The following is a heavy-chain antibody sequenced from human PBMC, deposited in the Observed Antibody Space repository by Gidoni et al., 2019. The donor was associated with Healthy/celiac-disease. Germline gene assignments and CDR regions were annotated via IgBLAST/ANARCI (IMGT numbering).Heavy chain of an antibody. J-gene: IGHJ5*02. CDR1: GFTFSNAW. V-gene: IGHV3-15*07. CDR2: IKSKTDGGTT. CDR3: TTVDGWFDP. Sequence: EVQLVESGGGLVKPGGSLRLSCAASGFTFSNAWLSWVRQAPGKGLGWGGRIKSKTDGGTTDYAAPVKGRFTISRDDSKNTLYLQMNGLKTEDTAVYYCTTVDGWFDPWGQGTLVTVSS.